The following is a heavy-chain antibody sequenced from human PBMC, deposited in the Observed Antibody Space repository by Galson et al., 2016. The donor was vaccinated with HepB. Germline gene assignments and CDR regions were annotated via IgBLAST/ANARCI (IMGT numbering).Heavy chain of an antibody. V-gene: IGHV3-30*03. Sequence: SLRLSCAGSGFTFRNYGMHWVRQAPGKGPEWVAAISYDESIKYYADPGKGRFTISRDNSKNTLYLQMSSLRAEDTAVYYCATNGDGYNYFLYWGQGTLVTVSS. D-gene: IGHD5-24*01. CDR2: ISYDESIK. J-gene: IGHJ4*02. CDR1: GFTFRNYG. CDR3: ATNGDGYNYFLY.